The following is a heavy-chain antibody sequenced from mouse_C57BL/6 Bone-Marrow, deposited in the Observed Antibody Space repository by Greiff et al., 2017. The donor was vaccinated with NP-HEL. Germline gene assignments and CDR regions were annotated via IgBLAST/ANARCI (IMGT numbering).Heavy chain of an antibody. Sequence: VQLQQSGAELVKPGASVKISCKASGYAFSSYWMNWVKQRPGKGLEWIGQIYPGDGDTNYNGKFKGKATLTADKSSSTAYMQLSSLTSEDSAVYFCARPYDYGGVDYWGQGTTLTVSS. CDR3: ARPYDYGGVDY. CDR2: IYPGDGDT. CDR1: GYAFSSYW. J-gene: IGHJ2*01. V-gene: IGHV1-80*01. D-gene: IGHD2-4*01.